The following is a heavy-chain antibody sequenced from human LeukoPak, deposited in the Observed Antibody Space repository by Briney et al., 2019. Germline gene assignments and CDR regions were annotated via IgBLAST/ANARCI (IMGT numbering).Heavy chain of an antibody. D-gene: IGHD2-2*01. CDR1: GFTFSTYA. CDR2: ISGSGGST. V-gene: IGHV3-23*01. Sequence: PGGSLRLSCAASGFTFSTYAMNWVRQAPGKGLEWVSAISGSGGSTYHADSVKGRFTISRDDSKNTLYLQMISLKTEDTAVYYCTTDAYNHCTTTSCFDYWGQGTLVTVSS. CDR3: TTDAYNHCTTTSCFDY. J-gene: IGHJ4*02.